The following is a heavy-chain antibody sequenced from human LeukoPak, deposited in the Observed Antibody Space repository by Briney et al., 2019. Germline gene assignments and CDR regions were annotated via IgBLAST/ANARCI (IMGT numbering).Heavy chain of an antibody. V-gene: IGHV3-23*01. CDR1: GFTFSSYA. Sequence: PGGSLRLYCAASGFTFSSYAMTWVRQAPGKGLEWVSAISGSGGSTYYADSVKGRFTISRDNSKNTLYLQMNSLRAEDTAVYYCAKPKAGYCSGGSCYYDYWGQGTLVTVSS. CDR3: AKPKAGYCSGGSCYYDY. CDR2: ISGSGGST. J-gene: IGHJ4*02. D-gene: IGHD2-15*01.